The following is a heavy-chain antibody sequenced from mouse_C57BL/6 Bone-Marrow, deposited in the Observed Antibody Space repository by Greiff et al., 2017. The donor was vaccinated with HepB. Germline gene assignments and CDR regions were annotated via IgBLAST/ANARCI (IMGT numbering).Heavy chain of an antibody. Sequence: QVQLQQPGAELVMPGASVKLSCKASGYTFTRYWMHWVKQRPGQGLEWIGEIDPSDSYTNYNQKFKGKSTLTVDKSSSTAYMQLSSLTSEDSAGEYCARVSYYYGSRSSYWYFDVWGTGTTVTVSS. J-gene: IGHJ1*03. D-gene: IGHD1-1*01. CDR2: IDPSDSYT. CDR3: ARVSYYYGSRSSYWYFDV. CDR1: GYTFTRYW. V-gene: IGHV1-69*01.